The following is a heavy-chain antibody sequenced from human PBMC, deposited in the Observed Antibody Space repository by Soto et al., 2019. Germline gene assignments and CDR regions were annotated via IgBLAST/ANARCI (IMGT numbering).Heavy chain of an antibody. Sequence: VQLVQSGAEVKKPGSSVKVSCKASGGTFSSYSINWVRQAPGQGLEWMGRITPILGIANYAQKFQGKVTITADKSTSTAYMELSSLRSEDTAVFYSARQPYGDYSGYWGQVTLVTVSS. CDR3: ARQPYGDYSGY. D-gene: IGHD4-17*01. CDR2: ITPILGIA. J-gene: IGHJ4*02. CDR1: GGTFSSYS. V-gene: IGHV1-69*02.